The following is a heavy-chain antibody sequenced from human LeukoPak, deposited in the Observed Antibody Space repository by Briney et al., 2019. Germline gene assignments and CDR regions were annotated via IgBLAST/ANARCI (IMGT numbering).Heavy chain of an antibody. CDR2: ISTYNGKA. V-gene: IGHV1-18*01. D-gene: IGHD3-10*01. Sequence: ASVKVSCKASGYTFTNYGLSWVRQAPGQGLEWMGWISTYNGKANYVEKLQGRVTMTTDTSTSTAYMEMRSLRSDGTAVYYCARDGGFGELRIWGQGTMVTVSS. J-gene: IGHJ3*02. CDR1: GYTFTNYG. CDR3: ARDGGFGELRI.